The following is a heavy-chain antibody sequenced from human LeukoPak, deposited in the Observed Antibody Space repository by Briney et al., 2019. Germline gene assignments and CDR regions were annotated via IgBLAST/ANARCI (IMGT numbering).Heavy chain of an antibody. CDR1: GYTLPELS. J-gene: IGHJ4*02. CDR2: FDPEDGET. V-gene: IGHV1-24*01. D-gene: IGHD3-22*01. CDR3: ATTRPHYYDSSGYSLPFDY. Sequence: GASVKVSCQVSGYTLPELSMHWVRRAPGKGIEWMGGFDPEDGETIYARKFQGRVTMTEDTSTDTAYMELSSLRSEDTAVYYCATTRPHYYDSSGYSLPFDYWGQGTLVTVST.